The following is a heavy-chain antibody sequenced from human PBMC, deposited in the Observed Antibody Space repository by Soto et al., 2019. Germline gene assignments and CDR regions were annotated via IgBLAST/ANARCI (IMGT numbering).Heavy chain of an antibody. CDR1: GYTFTSYA. V-gene: IGHV1-3*01. Sequence: ASVKVSCKASGYTFTSYAMHWVRQAPGQRLERMGWINAGNGNTKYSQKFQGRVTITRDTSASTAYMELSSLRSEDTAVYYCAREESDYFWSGYQSNWFDPWGQGTLVTVSS. CDR3: AREESDYFWSGYQSNWFDP. CDR2: INAGNGNT. J-gene: IGHJ5*02. D-gene: IGHD3-3*01.